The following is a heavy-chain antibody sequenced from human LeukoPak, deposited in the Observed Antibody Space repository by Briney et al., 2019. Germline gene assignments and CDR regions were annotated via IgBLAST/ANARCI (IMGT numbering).Heavy chain of an antibody. CDR1: GGPISSSSYY. J-gene: IGHJ6*02. CDR3: ARGRSNYYGMDA. D-gene: IGHD1-26*01. Sequence: PSETLSLTCTVSGGPISSSSYYWGWIRRPPGKGLGWIGYIYYNGNTNYSPSLKSRVTMSVDTSKNLFSLKVSSVTAADTAVYYCARGRSNYYGMDAWGQGTTVTVSS. V-gene: IGHV4-61*05. CDR2: IYYNGNT.